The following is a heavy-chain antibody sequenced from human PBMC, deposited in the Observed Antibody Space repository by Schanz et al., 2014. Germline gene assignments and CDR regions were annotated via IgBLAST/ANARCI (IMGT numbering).Heavy chain of an antibody. CDR2: INSDGSST. Sequence: EVQLVESGGGFVQPGGSLRLSCAASGFTLSSYWMQWVRQAPGKGLVWVSRINSDGSSTSYADSVKGRFTISRDNSRNTVYLQMNNVGVDDTATYYCVKTDAGWRFDYWGQGTLVIVSS. V-gene: IGHV3-74*01. CDR1: GFTLSSYW. D-gene: IGHD6-19*01. J-gene: IGHJ4*02. CDR3: VKTDAGWRFDY.